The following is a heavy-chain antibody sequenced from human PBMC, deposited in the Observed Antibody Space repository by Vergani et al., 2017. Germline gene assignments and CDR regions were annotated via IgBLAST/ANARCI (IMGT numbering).Heavy chain of an antibody. CDR2: IDRNSATKYPV. CDR3: ANDNDYDSYYPFYL. V-gene: IGHV3-9*01. D-gene: IGHD3-16*01. CDR1: VFLFQDFA. J-gene: IGHJ2*01. Sequence: VEAGGGLVQPGGSHRLPCVASVFLFQDFAFHWVRQVSGRGREWVSGIDRNSATKYPVKYGNSLEVPFNISRDNAKKAVFLLMNNLRHEDTVLYFCANDNDYDSYYPFYLWCGGT.